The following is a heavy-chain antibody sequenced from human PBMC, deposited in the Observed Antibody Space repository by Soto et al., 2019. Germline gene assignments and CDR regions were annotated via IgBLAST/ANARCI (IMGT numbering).Heavy chain of an antibody. Sequence: PGGSLRLSCAASGFAVSSNYMSWVRQAPGKGLEWASLIFSGGTTYYADSVKGRFTISRDNSKNTVYLQMSSLRAEDTAVYYCARVEGDCTSTTCNPFWYFDLWGRGTLVTVSS. V-gene: IGHV3-53*01. CDR3: ARVEGDCTSTTCNPFWYFDL. D-gene: IGHD2-2*01. CDR2: IFSGGTT. J-gene: IGHJ2*01. CDR1: GFAVSSNY.